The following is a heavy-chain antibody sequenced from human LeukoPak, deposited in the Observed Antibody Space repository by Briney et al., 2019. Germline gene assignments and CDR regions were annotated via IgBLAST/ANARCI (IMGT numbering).Heavy chain of an antibody. CDR1: GGSISSSNW. V-gene: IGHV4-4*02. CDR3: ARAPAVAGTSYYFDY. Sequence: SETLSLTCAVSGGSISSSNWWSWVRQPPGQGLEWVGEIYHSGSTNYNPSLKSRVTISVDKSKNQFFLKLSSVTAADTAVYYCARAPAVAGTSYYFDYWGQGTLVTVSS. D-gene: IGHD6-19*01. CDR2: IYHSGST. J-gene: IGHJ4*02.